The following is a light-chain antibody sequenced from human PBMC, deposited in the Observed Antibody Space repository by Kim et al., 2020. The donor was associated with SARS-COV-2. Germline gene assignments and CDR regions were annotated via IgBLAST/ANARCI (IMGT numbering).Light chain of an antibody. J-gene: IGKJ2*01. V-gene: IGKV1-5*03. CDR2: KTS. Sequence: DIQMTQSPSTLSASVGDRVTITCRASQSVVIWFAWYQQKPGKTPNLLIYKTSNLQSGVPSRFSGSGSGTEFTLTISSLQPDDFAIYYCQQYENYPYSFGQGTKLEI. CDR3: QQYENYPYS. CDR1: QSVVIW.